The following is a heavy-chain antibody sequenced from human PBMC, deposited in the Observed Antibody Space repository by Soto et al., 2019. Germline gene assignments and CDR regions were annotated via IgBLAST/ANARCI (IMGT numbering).Heavy chain of an antibody. CDR3: AKDRQFRSYYESAGHYNN. CDR1: GFTFKNYA. D-gene: IGHD3-10*01. J-gene: IGHJ4*02. V-gene: IGHV3-23*01. CDR2: ISGSGAIT. Sequence: VQLLESGGGLVQPGGSLRLSCVASGFTFKNYAMSWVRQAPGKGLEWVSGISGSGAITYYADSVRGRFTISRDNSKNTLYLQLNSLRAEDTAIYYCAKDRQFRSYYESAGHYNNWGQGTLVTVSS.